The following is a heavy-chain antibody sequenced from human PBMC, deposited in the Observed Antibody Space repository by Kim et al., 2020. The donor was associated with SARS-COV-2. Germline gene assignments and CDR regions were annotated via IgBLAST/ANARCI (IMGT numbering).Heavy chain of an antibody. V-gene: IGHV3-23*01. Sequence: ADSVKGRFTDSRDNSKNTLYLPMSSLRAEDTAIYYCAKAYCTGVLGALFNDWGPGTLVTVSS. CDR3: AKAYCTGVLGALFND. J-gene: IGHJ4*02. D-gene: IGHD3-16*01.